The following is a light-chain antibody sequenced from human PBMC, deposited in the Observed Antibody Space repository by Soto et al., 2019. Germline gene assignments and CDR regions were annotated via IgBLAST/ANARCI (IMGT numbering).Light chain of an antibody. V-gene: IGKV3-15*01. CDR1: QGVGST. J-gene: IGKJ4*01. CDR3: QHYKTWPLA. Sequence: ERLMTQSAATLSVSPGERVTLSCRASQGVGSTLAWYRQQPGQAPRLLIYDAYIRATGVPARFSGSGSGTEFTLTISSLQSEDFAVYYCQHYKTWPLAFGGGTKVDIK. CDR2: DAY.